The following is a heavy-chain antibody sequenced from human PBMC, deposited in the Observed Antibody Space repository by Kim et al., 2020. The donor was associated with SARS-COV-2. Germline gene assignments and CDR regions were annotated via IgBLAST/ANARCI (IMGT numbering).Heavy chain of an antibody. CDR2: IGFSGTT. CDR3: ARVSLSDRGFSYYAVDV. D-gene: IGHD2-21*01. J-gene: IGHJ6*02. Sequence: SETLSLTCTVSGGSISSGSNYWAWIRQGPGKGLEWIGHIGFSGTTFYNSTLKSRLTISVDISKNQFSLDLFSVTAADAAMYYCARVSLSDRGFSYYAVDVWGQGTTVTVSS. CDR1: GGSISSGSNY. V-gene: IGHV4-31*03.